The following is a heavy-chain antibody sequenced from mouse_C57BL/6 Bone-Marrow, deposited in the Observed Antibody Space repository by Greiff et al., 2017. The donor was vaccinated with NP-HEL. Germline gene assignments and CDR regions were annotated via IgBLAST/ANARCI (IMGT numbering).Heavy chain of an antibody. CDR1: GYTFTSYW. CDR2: IHPNSGST. Sequence: VQLQQPGAELVKPGASVKLSCKASGYTFTSYWMHWVKQRPGQGLEWIGMIHPNSGSTNYNEKFKSKATLTVDKSSSTAYMQLSSLTSEDSAVYYGARGVLRFAYWGQGTLVTVSA. J-gene: IGHJ3*01. V-gene: IGHV1-64*01. D-gene: IGHD1-1*01. CDR3: ARGVLRFAY.